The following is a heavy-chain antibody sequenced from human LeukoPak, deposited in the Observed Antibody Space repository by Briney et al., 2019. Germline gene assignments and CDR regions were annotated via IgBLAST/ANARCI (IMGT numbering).Heavy chain of an antibody. V-gene: IGHV3-15*01. Sequence: GGSLRLSCAASGFTFSNAWMSWVRQAPGKGLDWVGRIKSKTDGGTTDYAAPVKGRFTISRDDSKNTLYLQLNSLKTEDTAVYYCTTVRRYGDPMFGYWGQGTLVTVSS. J-gene: IGHJ4*02. CDR3: TTVRRYGDPMFGY. CDR2: IKSKTDGGTT. D-gene: IGHD4-17*01. CDR1: GFTFSNAW.